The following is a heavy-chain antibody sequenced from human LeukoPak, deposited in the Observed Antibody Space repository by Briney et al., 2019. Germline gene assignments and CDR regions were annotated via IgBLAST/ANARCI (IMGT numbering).Heavy chain of an antibody. CDR2: ISGSGGST. Sequence: LPGGSLRLSCAASGFTFSAYAMSWVRQAPGKGLEWVSAISGSGGSTYYADSVKGRFTISRDNSKNTLYLQMKSLRAEDTAVYYCAKEMTSRGYFDYWGQGTLVTVSS. D-gene: IGHD3-10*01. J-gene: IGHJ4*02. V-gene: IGHV3-23*01. CDR3: AKEMTSRGYFDY. CDR1: GFTFSAYA.